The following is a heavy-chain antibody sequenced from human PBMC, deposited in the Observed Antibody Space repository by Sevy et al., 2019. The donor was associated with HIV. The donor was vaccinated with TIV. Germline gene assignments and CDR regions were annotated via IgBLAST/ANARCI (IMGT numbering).Heavy chain of an antibody. CDR1: GFTFDDYA. CDR2: ISWNSGSI. J-gene: IGHJ4*02. V-gene: IGHV3-9*01. CDR3: AKGGIITTVRGVMIDY. Sequence: GGSLRLSCAASGFTFDDYAMHWVRQAPGKGLEWVSGISWNSGSIGYADSVKGRFTISRDNAKNSLYLQMNSLRAEDTALYYCAKGGIITTVRGVMIDYWGQGTLVTVSS. D-gene: IGHD3-10*01.